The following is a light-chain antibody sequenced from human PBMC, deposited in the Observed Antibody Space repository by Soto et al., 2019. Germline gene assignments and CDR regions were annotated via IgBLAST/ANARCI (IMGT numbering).Light chain of an antibody. CDR2: EVS. Sequence: QSVLTQPASVSGSPGQSITISCTGTSSDIGGDYNYVSWYQQHPGKVPKLMIYEVSDRPSGVSDRFSGSRSGNTASLTISGLQAEDEADYYCSSYTSSRTLVFGTGTKLTVL. CDR1: SSDIGGDYNY. CDR3: SSYTSSRTLV. V-gene: IGLV2-14*01. J-gene: IGLJ1*01.